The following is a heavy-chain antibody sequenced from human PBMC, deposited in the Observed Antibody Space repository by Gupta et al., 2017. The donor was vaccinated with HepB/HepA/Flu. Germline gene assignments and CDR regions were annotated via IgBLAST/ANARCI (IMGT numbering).Heavy chain of an antibody. CDR1: GGSISSYS. CDR3: ARAPLDRGSYCPDY. CDR2: IYYSGST. Sequence: QVQLQESGPGLVKPSETLSLTCTVSGGSISSYSWSWIRQPPGKGLEWIRYIYYSGSTNYNPALKSRFTISVDTSKNHFSLQLSSVTAADTAVYYCARAPLDRGSYCPDYWGQGTLVTVSS. J-gene: IGHJ4*02. V-gene: IGHV4-59*01. D-gene: IGHD1-26*01.